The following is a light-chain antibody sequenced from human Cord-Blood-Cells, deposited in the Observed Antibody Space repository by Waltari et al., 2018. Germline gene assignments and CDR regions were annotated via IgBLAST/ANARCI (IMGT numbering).Light chain of an antibody. V-gene: IGLV2-23*02. CDR1: SRDVGSYNL. CDR3: CSYAGSSTYV. CDR2: EVS. J-gene: IGLJ1*01. Sequence: QSALTQPASVSGSPGQSITIPCTGTSRDVGSYNLVSWYQQHPGKPPKLMIYEVSKRPSGVSNLFSGSKSSNTASLTIAVLQAEDEADYYCCSYAGSSTYVFGTGTKVTVL.